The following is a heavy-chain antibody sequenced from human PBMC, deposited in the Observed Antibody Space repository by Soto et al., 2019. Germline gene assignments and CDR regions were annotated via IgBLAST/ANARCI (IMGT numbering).Heavy chain of an antibody. Sequence: GESLKISCKGSGYSFTSYWIGWVRQMPGKGLEWMGIIYPGDSDTRYSPSFQGQVTISADKSISTAYLQWSSLKASDTAMYYCARFGYSYGSGHYYYGMDVWGQGTTVTVSS. CDR3: ARFGYSYGSGHYYYGMDV. J-gene: IGHJ6*02. CDR1: GYSFTSYW. V-gene: IGHV5-51*01. CDR2: IYPGDSDT. D-gene: IGHD5-18*01.